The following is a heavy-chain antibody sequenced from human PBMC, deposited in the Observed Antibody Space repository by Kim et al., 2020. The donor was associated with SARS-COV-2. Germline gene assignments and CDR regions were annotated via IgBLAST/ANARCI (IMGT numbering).Heavy chain of an antibody. V-gene: IGHV3-9*01. Sequence: AESVQSRFTISSDNDKESLDLQMNSLGAEDTALYYCAKEGEVRGYDAFDIWGQGTMVTVSS. J-gene: IGHJ3*02. CDR3: AKEGEVRGYDAFDI. D-gene: IGHD3-10*01.